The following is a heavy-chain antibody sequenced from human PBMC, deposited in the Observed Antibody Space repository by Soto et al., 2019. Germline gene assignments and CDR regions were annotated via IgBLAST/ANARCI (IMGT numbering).Heavy chain of an antibody. CDR2: ISPNSGAT. D-gene: IGHD1-7*01. CDR1: GYSFTSFG. CDR3: VREIWTNYVPPNFFDF. J-gene: IGHJ4*02. Sequence: QVQLVQSEGEVKQPGASVKLSCKASGYSFTSFGISWVRQAPGQGLEWMGWISPNSGATRYAQNRQGRVTMTTETSTTTAYLELRRLTSDDPALYYGVREIWTNYVPPNFFDFWGLGALVTVSS. V-gene: IGHV1-18*01.